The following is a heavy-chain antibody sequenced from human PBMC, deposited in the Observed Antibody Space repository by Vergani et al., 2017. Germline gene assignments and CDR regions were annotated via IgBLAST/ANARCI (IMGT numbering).Heavy chain of an antibody. D-gene: IGHD3-10*01. CDR2: IIPIFGTA. CDR1: GGTFSSYA. J-gene: IGHJ6*02. CDR3: ATPAPYGSGKSTYYGMDV. V-gene: IGHV1-69*13. Sequence: QVQLVQSGAEVKKPGSSVKVSCKASGGTFSSYAISCVRQSPGQGLEWIGRIIPIFGTANYAQKFQGRVTITADESTSTAYMELSSLRSEDTAVYYCATPAPYGSGKSTYYGMDVWGQGTKVTVSS.